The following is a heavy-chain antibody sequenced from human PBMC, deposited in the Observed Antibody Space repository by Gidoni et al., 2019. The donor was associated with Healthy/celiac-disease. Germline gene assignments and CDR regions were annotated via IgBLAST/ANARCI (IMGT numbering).Heavy chain of an antibody. J-gene: IGHJ4*02. Sequence: QVQLVQSGAEVKKPGASVKVSCKASGYTFSSYYMHWVRQAPGQGLEWMGIINPSGGSTSYAQKFQGRVTMTRDTSTSTVYMELSSLRSEDTAVYYCARDGGYGSGSYPCGYWGQGTLVTVSS. CDR2: INPSGGST. CDR3: ARDGGYGSGSYPCGY. D-gene: IGHD3-10*01. V-gene: IGHV1-46*01. CDR1: GYTFSSYY.